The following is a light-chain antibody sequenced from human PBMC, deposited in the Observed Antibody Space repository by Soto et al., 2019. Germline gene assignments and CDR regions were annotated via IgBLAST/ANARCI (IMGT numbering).Light chain of an antibody. Sequence: EIVLTQSPATLSLSPGERATLSCRASQRGSSYLAWYQQKPGQAHRLLIYDPSNRATGNAARFSGSGSGTEFTLTISSLEPKRLAVYDCLQRSNWLGLTFGGGTKVEIK. CDR1: QRGSSY. CDR3: LQRSNWLGLT. CDR2: DPS. V-gene: IGKV3-11*01. J-gene: IGKJ4*01.